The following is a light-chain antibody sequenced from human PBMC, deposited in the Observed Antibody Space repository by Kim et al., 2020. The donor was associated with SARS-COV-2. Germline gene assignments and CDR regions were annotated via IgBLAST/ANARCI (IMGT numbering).Light chain of an antibody. J-gene: IGKJ1*01. Sequence: ASVGDMVTITCRASQSVSGWLNWYQQKPGKAPHLLIYRTSTLQTGVPPRFSGSASGTDFTLTINTLQPEDFATYYCQQSYNFPRTFGQGTKVDIK. CDR3: QQSYNFPRT. V-gene: IGKV1-39*01. CDR1: QSVSGW. CDR2: RTS.